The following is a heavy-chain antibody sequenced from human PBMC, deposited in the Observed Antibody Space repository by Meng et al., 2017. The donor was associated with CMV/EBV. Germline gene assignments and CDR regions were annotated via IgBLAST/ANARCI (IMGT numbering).Heavy chain of an antibody. CDR2: TYYRSKWYN. Sequence: SQTLSLTCALSGDSVSSNSAAWNWIRQSPSSGLELLGRTYYRSKWYNDYAVSVKSRITINPDTSKNQFSLQMNSVTPEETAVYHCARGGSGSYPYYYYGMDVWGQGTTVTVSS. V-gene: IGHV6-1*01. CDR1: GDSVSSNSAA. CDR3: ARGGSGSYPYYYYGMDV. D-gene: IGHD1-26*01. J-gene: IGHJ6*02.